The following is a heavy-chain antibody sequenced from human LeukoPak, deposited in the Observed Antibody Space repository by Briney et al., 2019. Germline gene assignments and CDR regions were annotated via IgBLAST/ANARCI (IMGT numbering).Heavy chain of an antibody. CDR1: GFTFDDYA. CDR3: ARGGIAAHFDC. Sequence: PGGSLRLSCAASGFTFDDYAMHWVRQAPGKGLEWVSGISWNSGSIGYVDSVKGRFTISRDNAKNSLYLQMNSLRAEDTALYYCARGGIAAHFDCWGQGTLVTVSS. D-gene: IGHD6-6*01. J-gene: IGHJ4*02. CDR2: ISWNSGSI. V-gene: IGHV3-9*01.